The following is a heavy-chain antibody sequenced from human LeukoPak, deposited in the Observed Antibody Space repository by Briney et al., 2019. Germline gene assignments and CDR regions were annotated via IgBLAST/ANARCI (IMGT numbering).Heavy chain of an antibody. CDR2: ISWNSGSI. CDR1: GFTFDDYA. V-gene: IGHV3-9*01. CDR3: ARDAHLSFASGFDY. Sequence: PGRSLRLSCAASGFTFDDYAMHWVRQAPGKGLEWVSGISWNSGSIGYADSVKGRFTISRDNAENSLFLQMNDLRGEDTAVYYCARDAHLSFASGFDYWGQGILVTVSS. J-gene: IGHJ4*02. D-gene: IGHD3-10*01.